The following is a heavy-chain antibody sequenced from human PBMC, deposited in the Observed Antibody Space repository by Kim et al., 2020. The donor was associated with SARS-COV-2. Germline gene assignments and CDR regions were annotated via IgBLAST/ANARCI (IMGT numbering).Heavy chain of an antibody. CDR3: ARKGDSNSFDY. CDR1: GYNFTRYY. V-gene: IGHV5-10-1*04. J-gene: IGHJ4*02. D-gene: IGHD6-6*01. CDR2: IDPGDPYT. Sequence: GESLKISCEGSGYNFTRYYITWVRQMPGKGLEWMGRIDPGDPYTTNSPSFQGQATISVDKSINTAYLQWRHVKASDTAIYYCARKGDSNSFDYWGQGTLV.